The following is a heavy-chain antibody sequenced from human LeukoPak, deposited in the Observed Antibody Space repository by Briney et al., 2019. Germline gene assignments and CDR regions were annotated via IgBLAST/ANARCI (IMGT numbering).Heavy chain of an antibody. V-gene: IGHV4-4*09. D-gene: IGHD5-24*01. CDR1: GGSISSYY. J-gene: IGHJ4*02. CDR3: ARGYNYGQPLDY. CDR2: IYTSGST. Sequence: SETLSLTCTVSGGSISSYYWSWIRQPPGKGLEWIGYIYTSGSTNYNPSLKSRVTISVDTSKNQLSLKLSSVTAADTAVYYCARGYNYGQPLDYWGQGTLVTVSS.